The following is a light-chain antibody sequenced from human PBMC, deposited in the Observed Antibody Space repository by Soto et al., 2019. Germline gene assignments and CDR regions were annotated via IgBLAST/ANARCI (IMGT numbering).Light chain of an antibody. CDR1: SSDVGNYKY. CDR3: SSYTSSSTYV. CDR2: EVS. V-gene: IGLV2-14*01. Sequence: LAQPASVSGSPGQSITISCTGTSSDVGNYKYVSWYQQHPGKAPKLMIYEVSNRPSGVSNRFSGSKSGNTASLTISGLQAEDEADYYCSSYTSSSTYVFGTGTKVTV. J-gene: IGLJ1*01.